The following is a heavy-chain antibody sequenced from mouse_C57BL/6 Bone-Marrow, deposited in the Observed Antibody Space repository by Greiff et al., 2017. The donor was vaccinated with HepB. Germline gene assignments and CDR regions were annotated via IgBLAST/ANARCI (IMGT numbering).Heavy chain of an antibody. D-gene: IGHD2-1*01. J-gene: IGHJ3*01. CDR3: ANIYPLYAY. CDR2: INANNGGT. V-gene: IGHV1-26*01. CDR1: GYTFTDYY. Sequence: VQLQQSGPELVKPGASVKISCTASGYTFTDYYMNWVKQSHGKSLEWIGDINANNGGTSYNQKFTGKATLTVDKSSSTAYMELRSLTSEDSAVYYCANIYPLYAYWGQGTLVTVSA.